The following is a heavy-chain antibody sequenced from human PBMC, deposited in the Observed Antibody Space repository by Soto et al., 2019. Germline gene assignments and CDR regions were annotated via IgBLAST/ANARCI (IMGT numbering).Heavy chain of an antibody. V-gene: IGHV6-1*01. CDR2: TYYRSKWYN. J-gene: IGHJ6*02. D-gene: IGHD6-13*01. CDR3: ARDQATYSSSWYEYYYYYGMDV. Sequence: SQTLSLTCAISGDSVSNNSAAWNWIRQSPSRGLEWLGRTYYRSKWYNDYAVSVKSRITINPDTSKNQFSLQLNSVTPEDTAVYYCARDQATYSSSWYEYYYYYGMDVWGQGTTVTVSS. CDR1: GDSVSNNSAA.